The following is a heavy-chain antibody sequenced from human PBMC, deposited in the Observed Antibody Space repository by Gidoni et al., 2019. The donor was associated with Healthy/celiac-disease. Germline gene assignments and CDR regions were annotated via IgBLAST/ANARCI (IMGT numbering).Heavy chain of an antibody. CDR1: GGSISRGGYY. V-gene: IGHV4-31*03. CDR2: IYYSGST. D-gene: IGHD3-3*01. Sequence: QVQLQESGPGLVKPSQTLSLPCPVSGGSISRGGYYWSWIRQHPGKGLEWIGYIYYSGSTYYNPSLKSRVTISVDTSKNQFSLKLSSVTAADTAVYYCARSERVVSYYYYYMDVWGKGTTVTVSS. CDR3: ARSERVVSYYYYYMDV. J-gene: IGHJ6*03.